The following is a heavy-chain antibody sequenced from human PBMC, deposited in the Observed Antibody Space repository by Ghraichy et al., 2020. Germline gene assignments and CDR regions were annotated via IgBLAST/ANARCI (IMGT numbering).Heavy chain of an antibody. J-gene: IGHJ6*02. CDR2: ISGSGGST. D-gene: IGHD3-22*01. CDR3: AKGLYYYDSSGYYLQKLGRPVPYYYYGMDV. CDR1: GFTFSSYA. V-gene: IGHV3-23*01. Sequence: GGSLRLSCAASGFTFSSYAMSWVRQAPGNGLEWVSAISGSGGSTYYADSVKGRFTISRDNSNNTLYLQMNSLRAEDTAVYYCAKGLYYYDSSGYYLQKLGRPVPYYYYGMDVWGQGTTVTVSS.